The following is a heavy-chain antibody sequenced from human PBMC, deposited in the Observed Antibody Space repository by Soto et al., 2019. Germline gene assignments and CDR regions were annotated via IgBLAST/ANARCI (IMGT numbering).Heavy chain of an antibody. CDR1: DGSISSPNYY. CDR3: AREGEYGDSYY. V-gene: IGHV4-30-4*01. J-gene: IGHJ4*02. D-gene: IGHD4-17*01. Sequence: QVQLQESGPGLVKPSQTLSLTCTVSDGSISSPNYYWHWIRQPPGKGLEWIGNIYYSRSTYNPSRKSRATISIDTSKNQLSLMLSSVTAADTAVYYCAREGEYGDSYYWGQGTLVIVSS. CDR2: IYYSRST.